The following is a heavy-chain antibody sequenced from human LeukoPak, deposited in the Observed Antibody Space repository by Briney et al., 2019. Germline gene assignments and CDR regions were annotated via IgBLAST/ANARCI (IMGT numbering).Heavy chain of an antibody. CDR1: GFTFSDYY. CDR2: ISSSSSYT. J-gene: IGHJ4*02. CDR3: AREPPGNYDDSGHYYAYFDC. D-gene: IGHD3-22*01. Sequence: GGSLRLSCAASGFTFSDYYMSWIRQAPGKGLEWVSYISSSSSYTNYADTVKGRFTISRDNARNSLYLQMNGLTDEDTAVYYCAREPPGNYDDSGHYYAYFDCWGQGALVTVSS. V-gene: IGHV3-11*06.